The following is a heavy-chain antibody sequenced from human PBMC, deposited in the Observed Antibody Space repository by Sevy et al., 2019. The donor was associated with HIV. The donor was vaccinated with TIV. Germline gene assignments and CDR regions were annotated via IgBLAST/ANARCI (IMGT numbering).Heavy chain of an antibody. J-gene: IGHJ6*02. CDR3: AGGQVLRFLEWPTYGMDV. D-gene: IGHD3-3*01. V-gene: IGHV3-74*01. CDR2: INSHGTIT. Sequence: GGSLRLSCAASGFTFSSHWMFWVRQAPGKGLVWVSHINSHGTITNYADSVKGRFTISRDNAKNTVYLQINSLRAEDTAVYYGAGGQVLRFLEWPTYGMDVWGQGTTVTVSS. CDR1: GFTFSSHW.